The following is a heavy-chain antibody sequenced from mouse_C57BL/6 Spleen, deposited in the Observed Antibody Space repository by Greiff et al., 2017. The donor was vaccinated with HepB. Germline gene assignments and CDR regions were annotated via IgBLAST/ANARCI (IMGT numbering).Heavy chain of an antibody. V-gene: IGHV1-81*01. J-gene: IGHJ3*01. Sequence: VQVVESGAELARPGASVKLSCKASGYTFTSYGISWVKQRTGQGLEWIGEIYPRSGNTYYNEKFKGKATLTADKSSSTAYMELRSLTSEDSAVYFCGGSSGYPFAYWGQGTLVTVSA. D-gene: IGHD3-2*02. CDR2: IYPRSGNT. CDR1: GYTFTSYG. CDR3: GGSSGYPFAY.